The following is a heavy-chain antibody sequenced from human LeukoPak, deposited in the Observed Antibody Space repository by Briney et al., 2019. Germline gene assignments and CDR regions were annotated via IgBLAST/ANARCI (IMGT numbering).Heavy chain of an antibody. V-gene: IGHV1-69*04. Sequence: GASVKVSCKASGGTFSSYAISWVRQAPGQGLEWMGRIIPILGIANYAPKFQGRVTITADKSTSTAYMELSSLRSEDTAVYYCARDYGSGSYYKQPLDYWGQGTLVTVSS. CDR2: IIPILGIA. D-gene: IGHD3-10*01. J-gene: IGHJ4*02. CDR1: GGTFSSYA. CDR3: ARDYGSGSYYKQPLDY.